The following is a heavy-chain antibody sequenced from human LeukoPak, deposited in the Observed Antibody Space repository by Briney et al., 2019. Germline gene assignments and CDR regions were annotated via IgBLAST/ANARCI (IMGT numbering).Heavy chain of an antibody. V-gene: IGHV3-15*01. J-gene: IGHJ4*02. Sequence: GGSLRLSCAASGFTFSNAWMSWVRQAPGKGLEWVGRIKSKGDGGTTDYGAPVKGRFTISRDDSKNTMYLQMNSLKTEDTAVYYCARGGGWYYYWGQGTLVTVSS. CDR3: ARGGGWYYY. D-gene: IGHD6-19*01. CDR2: IKSKGDGGTT. CDR1: GFTFSNAW.